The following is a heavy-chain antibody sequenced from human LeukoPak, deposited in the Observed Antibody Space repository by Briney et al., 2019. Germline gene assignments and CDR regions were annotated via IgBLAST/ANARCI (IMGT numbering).Heavy chain of an antibody. V-gene: IGHV3-30*04. CDR1: GFTFSSYA. CDR2: ISYDGSNK. J-gene: IGHJ4*02. Sequence: GGSLRLSCAASGFTFSSYAMHWVRQAPGKGLEWVAVISYDGSNKYYADSVKGRFTISRDNSKNTLYLQMNSLRAEDTAVYYCARNEYDSSGDLDYWGQGTLVTVSS. D-gene: IGHD3-22*01. CDR3: ARNEYDSSGDLDY.